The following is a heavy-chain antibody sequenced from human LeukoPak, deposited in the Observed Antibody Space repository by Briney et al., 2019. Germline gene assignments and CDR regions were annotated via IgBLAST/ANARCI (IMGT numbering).Heavy chain of an antibody. J-gene: IGHJ6*02. Sequence: ASVKVSCKASGYTFTGYYMHWVRQAPGQGLEWVGWINPNSGGTNYAQKFQGWVTMTRDTSISTAYMELSRLRSDDTAVYYCARESGLWFGELLFNYYGMDVWGQGTTVTVSS. CDR1: GYTFTGYY. CDR2: INPNSGGT. D-gene: IGHD3-10*01. CDR3: ARESGLWFGELLFNYYGMDV. V-gene: IGHV1-2*04.